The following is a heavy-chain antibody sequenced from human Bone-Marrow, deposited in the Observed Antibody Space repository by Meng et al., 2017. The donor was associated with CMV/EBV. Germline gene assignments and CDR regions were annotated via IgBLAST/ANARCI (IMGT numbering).Heavy chain of an antibody. CDR3: ASDY. Sequence: GESLKISCAASGFTFSSYAMHWVRQAPGKGLEWVAVISYDGSNKYYADSVKGRFTISRDNSKNTLYLQMESLRVDDTAVYYCASDYWGQGTLVTVSS. CDR1: GFTFSSYA. J-gene: IGHJ4*02. V-gene: IGHV3-30*04. CDR2: ISYDGSNK.